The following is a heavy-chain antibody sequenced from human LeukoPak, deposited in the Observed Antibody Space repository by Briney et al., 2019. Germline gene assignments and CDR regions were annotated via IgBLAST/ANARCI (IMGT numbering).Heavy chain of an antibody. Sequence: PGGSLRLSCAASGFTFSSYSMNWVRQAPGKGLEWVSYISSSSSTTYYADSVKGRFTISRDNAKNSLYLQMNSLRVEDTAVYYCAREGAQIHDIVVVPAAMGYWGQGTLVTVSS. V-gene: IGHV3-48*04. CDR2: ISSSSSTT. CDR1: GFTFSSYS. J-gene: IGHJ4*02. D-gene: IGHD2-2*01. CDR3: AREGAQIHDIVVVPAAMGY.